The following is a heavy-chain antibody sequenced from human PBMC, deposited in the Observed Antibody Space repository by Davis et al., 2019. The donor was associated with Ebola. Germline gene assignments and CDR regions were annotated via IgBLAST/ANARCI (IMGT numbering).Heavy chain of an antibody. CDR1: GFTFSSNY. V-gene: IGHV3-66*01. J-gene: IGHJ5*02. D-gene: IGHD3-10*01. Sequence: GGSLRLSCAASGFTFSSNYMSWVRQAPGKGLEWVSVIYSGGSTYYAASVKGRFTISRDNSKNTLYLQMNSLRAEDTAVYYCARDITLRGPFDPWRQGTPVTVSS. CDR3: ARDITLRGPFDP. CDR2: IYSGGST.